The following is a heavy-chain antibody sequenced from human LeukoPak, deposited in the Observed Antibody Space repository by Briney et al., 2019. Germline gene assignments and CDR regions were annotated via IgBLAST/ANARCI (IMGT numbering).Heavy chain of an antibody. CDR1: EFSVGSNY. CDR3: ARSFQRLDY. J-gene: IGHJ4*02. V-gene: IGHV3-66*01. D-gene: IGHD2-2*01. CDR2: IYSGGST. Sequence: GGSLRLSCAASEFSVGSNYMTWVRQAPGKGLEWVSLIYSGGSTYYADSVKGRFTISRDNAKNSLYLQMNSLRAEDTAVYYCARSFQRLDYWGQGTLVTVSS.